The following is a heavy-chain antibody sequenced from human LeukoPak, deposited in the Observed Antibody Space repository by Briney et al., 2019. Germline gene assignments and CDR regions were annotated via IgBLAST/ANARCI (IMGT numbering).Heavy chain of an antibody. D-gene: IGHD3-16*01. CDR2: IYYGGST. CDR3: ARLKSPSYGASNFDY. J-gene: IGHJ4*02. CDR1: AYSITYGHQ. Sequence: SETLSLTCTVSAYSITYGHQWGWIRPSPGRGLEWIGHIYYGGSTSYNPSLKSRVTLSVDTSKNQFSLNLTSVTAADMAVYYCARLKSPSYGASNFDYWGQGTLVTVSS. V-gene: IGHV4-38-2*02.